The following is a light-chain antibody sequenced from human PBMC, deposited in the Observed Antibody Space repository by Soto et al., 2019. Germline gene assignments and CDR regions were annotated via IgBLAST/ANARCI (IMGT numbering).Light chain of an antibody. J-gene: IGKJ1*01. CDR3: IQTETSLPWT. CDR2: DAS. CDR1: QDISNY. Sequence: DIQMTQSPSSLSASVGDRVTITCQASQDISNYLNWYQQKPGKAPKLLIYDASNLETGVPSRFSGSGSGTDFTLTISSLQPEEFGTSSCIQTETSLPWTVCEGT. V-gene: IGKV1-33*01.